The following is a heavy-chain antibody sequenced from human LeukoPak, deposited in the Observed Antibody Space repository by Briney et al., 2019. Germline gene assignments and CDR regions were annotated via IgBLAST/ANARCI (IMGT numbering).Heavy chain of an antibody. CDR1: GYTFTKYY. J-gene: IGHJ5*02. CDR2: INPNNGGT. D-gene: IGHD3-22*01. V-gene: IGHV1-2*02. CDR3: ARVTIITMVVVAHVWFDP. Sequence: EASVKVSCKASGYTFTKYYMHWVRQAPGQGLEWMAWINPNNGGTNYAQKFQGRVTMTRNTSISTAYMELSSLRSEDTAVYYCARVTIITMVVVAHVWFDPWGQGTLVTVSS.